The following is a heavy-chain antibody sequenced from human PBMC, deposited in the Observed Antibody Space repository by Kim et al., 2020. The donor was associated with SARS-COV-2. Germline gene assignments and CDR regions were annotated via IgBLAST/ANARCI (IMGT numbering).Heavy chain of an antibody. CDR3: VKGSSAARPYYFDY. J-gene: IGHJ4*02. D-gene: IGHD6-25*01. V-gene: IGHV3-23*01. CDR2: ISGSGGST. CDR1: GFTFSSYA. Sequence: GVSLRLSCAASGFTFSSYALSWVRQAPGKGLDWVSAISGSGGSTYYADSVQGRFTISRDKSKSTLFLQMNSLGAEDTAIYYCVKGSSAARPYYFDYWGPGILVTVSS.